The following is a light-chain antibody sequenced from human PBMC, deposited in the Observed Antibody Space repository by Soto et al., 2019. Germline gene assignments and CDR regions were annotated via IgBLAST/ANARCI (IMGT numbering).Light chain of an antibody. CDR2: DAS. CDR3: QQYNNWPQT. J-gene: IGKJ1*01. V-gene: IGKV3-15*01. CDR1: QSLRTS. Sequence: ETMRTHSPDTLSVSLGERATLSCRASQSLRTSLTWYQQKPVQAPRLLIYDASTRDTGIPARFSGSGSGTDFTLTISCLQSEDFAVYYCQQYNNWPQTFGQGNTLPIK.